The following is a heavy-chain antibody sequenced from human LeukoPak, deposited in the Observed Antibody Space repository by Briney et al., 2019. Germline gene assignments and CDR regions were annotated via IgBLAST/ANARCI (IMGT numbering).Heavy chain of an antibody. CDR1: GFTFSTYG. CDR2: IRYDGSNK. CDR3: ARQYCSGGSCYSGDYFDY. D-gene: IGHD2-15*01. Sequence: GGSLRLSCAASGFTFSTYGMHWVRQAPGKGLEWVTFIRYDGSNKYYADSVKGRFTISRDNSKNTLYLQMSSLRDDDTAMYYCARQYCSGGSCYSGDYFDYWGQGTLVTVSS. V-gene: IGHV3-30*02. J-gene: IGHJ4*02.